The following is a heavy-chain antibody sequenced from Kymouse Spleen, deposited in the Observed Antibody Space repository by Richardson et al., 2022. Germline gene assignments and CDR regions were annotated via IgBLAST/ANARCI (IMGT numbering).Heavy chain of an antibody. J-gene: IGHJ6*02. Sequence: QVQLVESGGGVVQPGRSLRLSCAASGFTFSSYGMHWVRQAPGKGLEWVAVIWYDGSNKYYADSVKGRFTISRDNSKNTLYLQMNSLRAEDTAVYYCARAHSPPSTTPGMDVWGQGTTVTVSS. CDR1: GFTFSSYG. CDR3: ARAHSPPSTTPGMDV. D-gene: IGHD1-26*01,IGHD2-15*01. CDR2: IWYDGSNK. V-gene: IGHV3-33*01.